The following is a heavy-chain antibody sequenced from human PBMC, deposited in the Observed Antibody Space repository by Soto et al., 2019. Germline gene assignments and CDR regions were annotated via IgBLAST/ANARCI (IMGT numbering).Heavy chain of an antibody. CDR3: AREIAGYGSV. CDR2: INQDGSEK. CDR1: GFTFSNYW. V-gene: IGHV3-7*01. Sequence: GGSLRLSCAASGFTFSNYWMHWVRQAPGKGLEWVANINQDGSEKYYVGSVKGRFTISRDNAKNSLYLQMNSLRAEDTAVYYCAREIAGYGSVWGQGTLVTVSS. J-gene: IGHJ4*02. D-gene: IGHD5-12*01.